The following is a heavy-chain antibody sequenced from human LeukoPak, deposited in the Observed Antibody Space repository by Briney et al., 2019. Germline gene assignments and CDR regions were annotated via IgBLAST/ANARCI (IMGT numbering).Heavy chain of an antibody. CDR2: MNPNSGNT. CDR1: AYSFSTYD. J-gene: IGHJ6*03. Sequence: GASVKVSCKASAYSFSTYDINWVRQATGQGLEWMGWMNPNSGNTGYAQKFQGRVTITRNTSISTAYMELSSLRSEDTAVYYCARVYRLLRYFDWLGKGYYYMDVWGKGTTVTVSS. V-gene: IGHV1-8*03. D-gene: IGHD3-9*01. CDR3: ARVYRLLRYFDWLGKGYYYMDV.